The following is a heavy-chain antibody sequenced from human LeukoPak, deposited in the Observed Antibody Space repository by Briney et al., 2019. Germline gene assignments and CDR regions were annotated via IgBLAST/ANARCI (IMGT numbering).Heavy chain of an antibody. V-gene: IGHV4-59*08. D-gene: IGHD3-16*01. CDR1: GGSISGYY. CDR3: ARGHYGLDP. Sequence: SETLSLTCTVFGGSISGYYWSWIRQPPGKGLEWIAYMFYNGDINYNPSLQSRVAISVDTPKNHFSLKLRSVTAADTAMYYCARGHYGLDPWGQGTLVTVSS. J-gene: IGHJ5*02. CDR2: MFYNGDI.